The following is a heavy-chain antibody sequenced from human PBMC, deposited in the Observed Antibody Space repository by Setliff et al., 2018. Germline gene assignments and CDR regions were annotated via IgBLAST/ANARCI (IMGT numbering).Heavy chain of an antibody. D-gene: IGHD5-18*01. CDR3: ARGSGRGYSYGLFDY. V-gene: IGHV4-59*02. CDR2: IFYSGYT. Sequence: SETLSLTCTVSGGSVSTYYWSWIRQPPGKGLEWIGFIFYSGYTHYNPSLRSRVTMSVDVSRDQFSLELSSVTAADTAVYFCARGSGRGYSYGLFDYWGQGTLVTVSS. J-gene: IGHJ4*02. CDR1: GGSVSTYY.